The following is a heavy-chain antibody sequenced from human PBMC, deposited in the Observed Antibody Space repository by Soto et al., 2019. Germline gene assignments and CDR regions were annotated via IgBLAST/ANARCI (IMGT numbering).Heavy chain of an antibody. CDR2: IYYSGST. V-gene: IGHV4-39*01. CDR1: GGSISSSSYY. D-gene: IGHD3-3*01. CDR3: ARRAIFLNTNWFDP. J-gene: IGHJ5*02. Sequence: SETLSLTCTVSGGSISSSSYYWGWIRQPPGKGLEWIGSIYYSGSTYYNPSLKSRVTISVDTSKNQFSLKLSSVTAADTAVYYCARRAIFLNTNWFDPWGQGTLVTVSS.